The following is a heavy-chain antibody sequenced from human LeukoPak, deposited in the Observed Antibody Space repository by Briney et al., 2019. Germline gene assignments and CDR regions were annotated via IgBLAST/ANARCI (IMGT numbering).Heavy chain of an antibody. CDR1: GGTFSSYA. J-gene: IGHJ3*02. Sequence: SVKVSCKASGGTFSSYAISWVQQAPGQGLEWMGGIIPIFGTANYAQKFQGRVTITTDESTSTAYMELSSLRSEDTAVYYCAGRGENPWAFDIWGQGTMVTVSS. CDR3: AGRGENPWAFDI. V-gene: IGHV1-69*05. CDR2: IIPIFGTA. D-gene: IGHD3-16*01.